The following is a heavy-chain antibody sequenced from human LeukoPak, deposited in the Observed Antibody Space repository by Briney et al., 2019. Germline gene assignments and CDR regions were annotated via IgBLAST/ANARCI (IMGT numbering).Heavy chain of an antibody. J-gene: IGHJ4*02. Sequence: AASVKVSCKASGGTFTSYDFNWVRQATGQRPEWMGWMSPNSGDTGYAQKFQDRVTMTRNTSISTAYMELSSLRSDDTAVYYCARGPPNWGYDYWGPGTLVTVSS. CDR2: MSPNSGDT. CDR3: ARGPPNWGYDY. CDR1: GGTFTSYD. V-gene: IGHV1-8*01. D-gene: IGHD7-27*01.